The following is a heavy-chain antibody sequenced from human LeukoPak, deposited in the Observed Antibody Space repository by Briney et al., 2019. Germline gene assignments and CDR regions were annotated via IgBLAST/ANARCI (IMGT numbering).Heavy chain of an antibody. CDR1: GFTVSSSY. J-gene: IGHJ5*02. D-gene: IGHD3-22*01. V-gene: IGHV3-66*01. CDR2: IYSSGST. CDR3: AKSSDSSGYPYNWLDP. Sequence: GGSLRLSCAPSGFTVSSSYMSWVRQAPGKGLEWVSIIYSSGSTYYADSVKGRFTISRDNSKNTLYLQMNSLRAEDTAAYYCAKSSDSSGYPYNWLDPWGQGTLVTVSS.